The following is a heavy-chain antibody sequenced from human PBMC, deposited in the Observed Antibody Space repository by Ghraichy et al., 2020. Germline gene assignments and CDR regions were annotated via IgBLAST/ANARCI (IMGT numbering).Heavy chain of an antibody. J-gene: IGHJ5*02. CDR2: IKQDGSEK. Sequence: GGSLRLSCAASGFTFSSYWMSWVRQAPGKGLEWVANIKQDGSEKYYVDSVKGRFTISRDNAKNSLYLQMNSLRAEDTAVYYCARETACSSTSCPPGWYNWFDPWGQGTLVTVSS. CDR1: GFTFSSYW. D-gene: IGHD2-2*01. CDR3: ARETACSSTSCPPGWYNWFDP. V-gene: IGHV3-7*03.